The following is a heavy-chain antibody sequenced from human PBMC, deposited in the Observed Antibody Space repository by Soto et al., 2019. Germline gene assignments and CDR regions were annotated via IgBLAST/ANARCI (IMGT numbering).Heavy chain of an antibody. V-gene: IGHV3-9*01. Sequence: GGSLRLSCAASAFTFNDYAMHWVRQAPGKGLEWVSGICWNSGSIGYADSVKRRFTISRDNAKNSLYLQMNSLRAEDTALYYCAKDIGGDIVVVPAAIGPFDYYYGMDVWGPGTTLTASS. CDR2: ICWNSGSI. CDR1: AFTFNDYA. D-gene: IGHD2-2*01. CDR3: AKDIGGDIVVVPAAIGPFDYYYGMDV. J-gene: IGHJ6*02.